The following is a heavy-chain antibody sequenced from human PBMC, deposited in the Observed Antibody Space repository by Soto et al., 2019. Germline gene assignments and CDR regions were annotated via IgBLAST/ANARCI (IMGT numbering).Heavy chain of an antibody. CDR3: ARELRAVAGTPSFKRNYFYMDV. Sequence: PSETLSLTCAVYGGSFSGYYWSWIRQPPGKGLEWIGEINHSGSTNYNPSLKSRVTISVDTSKNQFSLKLSSVTAADTAVYYRARELRAVAGTPSFKRNYFYMDVWGKGTTVTVSS. CDR2: INHSGST. D-gene: IGHD6-19*01. V-gene: IGHV4-34*01. J-gene: IGHJ6*03. CDR1: GGSFSGYY.